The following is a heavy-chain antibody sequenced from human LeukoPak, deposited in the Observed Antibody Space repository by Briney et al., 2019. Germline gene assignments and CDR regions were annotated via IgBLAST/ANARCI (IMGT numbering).Heavy chain of an antibody. Sequence: ASVKVSCKASGYTFSSYGISWVRQAPGQGLEWMGWISAYNGNTNYAQKLQGRITMTTDTSTSTAYMELRSLRSDDTAVYYCARGLGVGGTSVGGVAFYIQGQGTMVTVSS. V-gene: IGHV1-18*01. CDR1: GYTFSSYG. CDR3: ARGLGVGGTSVGGVAFYI. J-gene: IGHJ3*02. D-gene: IGHD1-26*01. CDR2: ISAYNGNT.